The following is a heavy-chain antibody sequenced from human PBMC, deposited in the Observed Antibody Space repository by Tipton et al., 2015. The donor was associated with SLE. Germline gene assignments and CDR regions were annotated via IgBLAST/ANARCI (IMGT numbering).Heavy chain of an antibody. CDR1: GFTFSSYS. CDR3: ARDRDAQQQDAFDI. V-gene: IGHV3-21*01. Sequence: SLRLSCAASGFTFSSYSMNWARQAPGKGLEWASSISSSSSYIYYADSVKGRFTISRDNAKNSLYLQMNSLRAEDTAVYYCARDRDAQQQDAFDIWGQGTMVTVSS. CDR2: ISSSSSYI. J-gene: IGHJ3*02. D-gene: IGHD6-13*01.